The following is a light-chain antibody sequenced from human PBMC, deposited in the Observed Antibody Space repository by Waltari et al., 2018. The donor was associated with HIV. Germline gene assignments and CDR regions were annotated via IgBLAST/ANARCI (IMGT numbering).Light chain of an antibody. CDR2: DDD. Sequence: SSELTQPPSVSVSPGQAARITCSGDGLPKKYTYWYQQRSGQAPVLVIYDDDKRPYGIPSRFSATSSGTVATLTVSGAQLDDEGDYYCYSTDTSGNHGLFGGGTRLTVL. V-gene: IGLV3-10*01. J-gene: IGLJ2*01. CDR3: YSTDTSGNHGL. CDR1: GLPKKY.